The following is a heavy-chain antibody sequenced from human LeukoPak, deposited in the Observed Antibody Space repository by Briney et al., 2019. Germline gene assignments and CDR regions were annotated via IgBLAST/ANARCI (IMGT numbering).Heavy chain of an antibody. D-gene: IGHD3-10*01. CDR3: AQGSGRTDVYGMDV. V-gene: IGHV1-69*01. CDR2: IIPIFGTA. J-gene: IGHJ6*02. Sequence: KVXCKASGGXFXXYAXSWVRQAPXQGLEXMGAIIPIFGTANYAQKFQGRVTITADESTSTAYMELSSLRSEDTAVYYCAQGSGRTDVYGMDVWGQGTTVTVSS. CDR1: GGXFXXYA.